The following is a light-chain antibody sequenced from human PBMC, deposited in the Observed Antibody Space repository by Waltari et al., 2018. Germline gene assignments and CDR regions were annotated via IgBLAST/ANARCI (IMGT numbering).Light chain of an antibody. CDR3: QQYHSTPVT. V-gene: IGKV3-20*01. J-gene: IGKJ1*01. CDR1: QRIYSNY. Sequence: EILLTQSPGTLSLSAGDRATLSCRASQRIYSNYLAWYQQKRGQAPRLLIFDVSSRATGIPDRCSGSGSGTDFTLTISRLEPEDFAIYYCQQYHSTPVTFGQGTTVEIK. CDR2: DVS.